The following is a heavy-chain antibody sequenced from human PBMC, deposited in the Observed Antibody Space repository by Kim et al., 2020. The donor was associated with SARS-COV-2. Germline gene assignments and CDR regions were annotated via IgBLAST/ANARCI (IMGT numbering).Heavy chain of an antibody. D-gene: IGHD6-13*01. CDR1: GDSVSSNIAA. CDR3: ARIAAADRAGDY. J-gene: IGHJ4*02. CDR2: TYYRSKWYS. Sequence: SQTLSLTCAISGDSVSSNIAAWNWIRQSPSRGLEWLGRTYYRSKWYSDYAVSVKSRITINVDTSKNQFSLQLNSVTPEDTALYYCARIAAADRAGDYWGQGTLVTVSS. V-gene: IGHV6-1*01.